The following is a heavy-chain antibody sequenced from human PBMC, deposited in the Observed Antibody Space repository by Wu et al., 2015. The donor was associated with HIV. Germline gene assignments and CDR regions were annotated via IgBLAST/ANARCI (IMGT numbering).Heavy chain of an antibody. V-gene: IGHV4-34*01. CDR1: GVSFSNYY. CDR2: INHSGST. J-gene: IGHJ4*02. D-gene: IGHD3-22*01. CDR3: ARVLKHDTSGYYHSGFDY. Sequence: QVQLQHGAAGLLKPSETLSLTCAVYGVSFSNYYWSWIRQPPGKGLEWIGEINHSGSTKYSPSLKSRVTISVDTSKNQFSLKVTSVTAADTAVYYCARVLKHDTSGYYHSGFDYWGQGTLVAVSS.